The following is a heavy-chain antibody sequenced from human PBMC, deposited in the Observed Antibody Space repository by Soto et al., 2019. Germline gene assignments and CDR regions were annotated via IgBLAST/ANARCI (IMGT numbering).Heavy chain of an antibody. J-gene: IGHJ6*02. CDR2: ISYGGST. Sequence: QLQLQESGPGLVKPSETLSLTCSVSGVSITNTSYYWAWIRQPPGTGLEWIGSISYGGSTHYNPALMIRVTIFVGTSKTHFSLQLNSVTAADTAMYYCARLGTLTLGMDVWVQGTTVTVSS. CDR3: ARLGTLTLGMDV. D-gene: IGHD3-9*01. CDR1: GVSITNTSYY. V-gene: IGHV4-39*02.